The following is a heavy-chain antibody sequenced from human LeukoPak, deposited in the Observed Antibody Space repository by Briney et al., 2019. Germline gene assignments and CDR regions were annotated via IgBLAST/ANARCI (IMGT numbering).Heavy chain of an antibody. CDR2: IYHSGST. CDR3: ARDLRYSSGWYIYFDY. CDR1: GGSISSYY. D-gene: IGHD6-19*01. V-gene: IGHV4-38-2*02. J-gene: IGHJ4*02. Sequence: SETLSLTCTVSGGSISSYYWNWIRQPPGKGLEWIGTIYHSGSTYYNPSLKSRVTISVDTSKNQFSLKLSSVTAADTAVYYCARDLRYSSGWYIYFDYWGQGTLVTVSS.